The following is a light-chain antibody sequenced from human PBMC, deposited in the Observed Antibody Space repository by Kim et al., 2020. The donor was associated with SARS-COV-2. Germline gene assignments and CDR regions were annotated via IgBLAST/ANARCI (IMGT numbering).Light chain of an antibody. V-gene: IGKV1-5*03. CDR3: QHYSRFPYT. Sequence: DIQMTQSPSTLSASVGDRVTITCRAIENIGTWLAWYQQKPGRAPSLLIYLASTLESGVPSRFSGTGSGTEFSLSITSLQPDDFATYYCQHYSRFPYTFGQGTKLEI. J-gene: IGKJ2*01. CDR1: ENIGTW. CDR2: LAS.